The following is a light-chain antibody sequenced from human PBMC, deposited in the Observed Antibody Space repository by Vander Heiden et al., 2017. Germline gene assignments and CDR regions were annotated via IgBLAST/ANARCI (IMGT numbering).Light chain of an antibody. J-gene: IGLJ3*02. V-gene: IGLV6-57*01. CDR3: QSYYSSNKV. CDR1: IGSIASNY. Sequence: NFMLTQPHSESEAQGKTVTIPCTRSIGSIASNYVQWYQQRPLSSPTTVIYEYNPRPSGVPVLFSGSIYSSSISASLTISGLKTEDEADYYCQSYYSSNKVFGGGTKLTVL. CDR2: EYN.